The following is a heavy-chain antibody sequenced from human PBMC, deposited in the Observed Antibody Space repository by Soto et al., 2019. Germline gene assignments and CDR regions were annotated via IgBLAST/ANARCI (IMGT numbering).Heavy chain of an antibody. V-gene: IGHV3-33*06. Sequence: QVQLVDSGGGVVQPGRSLRLSCAASGFTFTTYAMHWVRQAPGKGLEWVAVIWDDGSNKYYAGSVKGRFTISRDNSKNTLYLKMNSVRAEDTAVYYCGKGGVVVTAIDSWGQGTLVSVSS. CDR1: GFTFTTYA. CDR3: GKGGVVVTAIDS. D-gene: IGHD2-21*02. J-gene: IGHJ4*02. CDR2: IWDDGSNK.